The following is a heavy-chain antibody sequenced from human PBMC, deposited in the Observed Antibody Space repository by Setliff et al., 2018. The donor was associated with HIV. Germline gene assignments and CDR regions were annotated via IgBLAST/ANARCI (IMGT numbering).Heavy chain of an antibody. Sequence: GGSLRLSCAASGFTFSSYAMSWVRQAPGKGLEWVSAISGSGGSTYYADSVKGRFTISRDNSKNTLYLQMNSLRAEDTAEHYCAKHLRVYYYDSSGYSPYFEYWGQGTLVTVSS. CDR1: GFTFSSYA. CDR2: ISGSGGST. J-gene: IGHJ4*02. V-gene: IGHV3-23*01. CDR3: AKHLRVYYYDSSGYSPYFEY. D-gene: IGHD3-22*01.